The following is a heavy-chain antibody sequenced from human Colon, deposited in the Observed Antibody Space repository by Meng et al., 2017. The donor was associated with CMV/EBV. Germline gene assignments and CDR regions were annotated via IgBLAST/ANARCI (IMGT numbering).Heavy chain of an antibody. CDR3: ARDTCSGGSCNLYYYYGMDV. V-gene: IGHV1-69*05. CDR1: GGTFSSYA. D-gene: IGHD2-15*01. J-gene: IGHJ6*02. Sequence: SVKVSCKASGGTFSSYAISWVRQAPGQGLEWMGGIIPIFGTANYARKFQGRVTITTDESTSTAYMELSSLRSEDTAVYYCARDTCSGGSCNLYYYYGMDVWGQGTTVTVSS. CDR2: IIPIFGTA.